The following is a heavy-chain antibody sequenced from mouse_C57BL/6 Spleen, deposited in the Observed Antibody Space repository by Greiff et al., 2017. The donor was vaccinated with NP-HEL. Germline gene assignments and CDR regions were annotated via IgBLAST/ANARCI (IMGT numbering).Heavy chain of an antibody. CDR1: GYSFTGYF. J-gene: IGHJ4*01. CDR3: AREAYYSNYDYAMDY. Sequence: VQLKESGPELVKPGDSVKISCKASGYSFTGYFMNWVMQSHGKSLEWIGRINPYNGDTFYNQKFKGKATLTVDKSSSTAHMELRSLTSEDSAVYYCAREAYYSNYDYAMDYWGQGTSVTVSS. D-gene: IGHD2-5*01. CDR2: INPYNGDT. V-gene: IGHV1-20*01.